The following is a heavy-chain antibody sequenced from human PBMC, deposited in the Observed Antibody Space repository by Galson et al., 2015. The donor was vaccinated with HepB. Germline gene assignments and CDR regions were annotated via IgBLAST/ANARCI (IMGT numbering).Heavy chain of an antibody. Sequence: SLRLSCAASEFIFSNYWMSWVRQAPGKGLEWVANIKQDGSEKNYVDSVKGRFTISRDNARNSLYLQMNSLRAEDTALHYCARVPSGGQTMDYWGQGTLVTVSS. CDR3: ARVPSGGQTMDY. D-gene: IGHD4-23*01. CDR2: IKQDGSEK. CDR1: EFIFSNYW. J-gene: IGHJ4*02. V-gene: IGHV3-7*01.